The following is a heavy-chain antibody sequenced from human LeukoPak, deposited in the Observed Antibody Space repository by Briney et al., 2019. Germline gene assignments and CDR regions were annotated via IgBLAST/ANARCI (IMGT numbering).Heavy chain of an antibody. J-gene: IGHJ4*02. CDR2: IRGDDESK. D-gene: IGHD4-23*01. CDR1: GFTLANYA. V-gene: IGHV3-43*02. Sequence: GRSRRLSCALAGFTLANYAMHWVSHAPRRVLGWVSLIRGDDESKYDADLVKGRFTITSENSKNALYLQMNSLRTEDTALYYCAKDLIEINYGGNSHSSYWGQGTLVTVSS. CDR3: AKDLIEINYGGNSHSSY.